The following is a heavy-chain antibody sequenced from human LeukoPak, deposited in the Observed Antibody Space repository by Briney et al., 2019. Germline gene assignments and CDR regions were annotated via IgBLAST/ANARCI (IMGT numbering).Heavy chain of an antibody. CDR2: IYPGDSDT. Sequence: GESLKISCKGSGHNFSGYWIGWVRQMPGKGLEWMGIIYPGDSDTAYSPSFQGQVTISVDKSITTAYLQWSSLKASDTAMYYCTRRGNYGYPRPPDSWGQGTLVTASS. V-gene: IGHV5-51*01. CDR3: TRRGNYGYPRPPDS. D-gene: IGHD3-10*01. J-gene: IGHJ5*01. CDR1: GHNFSGYW.